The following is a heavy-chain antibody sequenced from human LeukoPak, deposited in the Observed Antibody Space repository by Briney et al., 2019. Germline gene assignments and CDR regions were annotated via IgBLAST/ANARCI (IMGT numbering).Heavy chain of an antibody. J-gene: IGHJ5*02. CDR3: ATFTHRRDSGLQVTIFGPTGFDP. V-gene: IGHV1-24*01. D-gene: IGHD3-3*01. Sequence: ASVKVSCEVSGYTLTELSMHWVRQAPGKGLEWMGGFDLEDGETIYAQKFQGRVTMTEDTSTDTAYMELSSLRSEDTAVYYCATFTHRRDSGLQVTIFGPTGFDPWGQGTLVTVSS. CDR2: FDLEDGET. CDR1: GYTLTELS.